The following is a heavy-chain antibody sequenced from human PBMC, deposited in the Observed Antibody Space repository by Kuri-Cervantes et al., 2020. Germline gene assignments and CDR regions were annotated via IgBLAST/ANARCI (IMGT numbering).Heavy chain of an antibody. Sequence: GSLRLSCAVYGGSFSDYYWTWIRQPPGKGLEWIGNIFYNGSTNYNPSLKSRITISRDASKNQFSLNLRSVTAADTAVYYCVRLGDFLGAYWGQGTLVTVSS. CDR1: GGSFSDYY. J-gene: IGHJ4*02. V-gene: IGHV4-59*01. CDR2: IFYNGST. D-gene: IGHD2-21*02. CDR3: VRLGDFLGAY.